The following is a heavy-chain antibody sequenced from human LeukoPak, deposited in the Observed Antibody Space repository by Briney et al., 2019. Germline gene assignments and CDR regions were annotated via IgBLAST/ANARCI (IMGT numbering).Heavy chain of an antibody. CDR1: GFTFRSYD. D-gene: IGHD3-3*01. J-gene: IGHJ6*02. CDR2: ISYDGSNK. V-gene: IGHV3-30*18. Sequence: PGGSLRLSCAASGFTFRSYDMHWVRQAPGKGLQWVAVISYDGSNKYHTDSVKGRFTISRDNSKNTLYLQMNSLRAEDTAVYYCAKDQESGAVYYYAMDVWGQGTTVTVSS. CDR3: AKDQESGAVYYYAMDV.